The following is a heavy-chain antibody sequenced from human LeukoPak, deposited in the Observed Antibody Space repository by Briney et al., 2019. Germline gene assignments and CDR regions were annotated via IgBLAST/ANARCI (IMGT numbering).Heavy chain of an antibody. D-gene: IGHD5-18*01. V-gene: IGHV3-23*01. CDR1: GFTFSSYA. J-gene: IGHJ3*02. Sequence: PGGSLRLSCAASGFTFSSYAMSWVRQAPGKGLEWVSAISGSGGSTYYADSVTGRFTISRDNSKNTLYLQMNSLRAEDTAVYYCAKDLLRDTAMVTAFDIWGQGTMVTVSS. CDR3: AKDLLRDTAMVTAFDI. CDR2: ISGSGGST.